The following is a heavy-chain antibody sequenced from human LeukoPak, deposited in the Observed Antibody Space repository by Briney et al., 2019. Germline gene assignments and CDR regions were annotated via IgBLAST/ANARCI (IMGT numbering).Heavy chain of an antibody. CDR3: AKVYGETHFDY. D-gene: IGHD4-17*01. CDR1: GFTFSSYA. V-gene: IGHV3-23*01. J-gene: IGHJ4*02. CDR2: ISGSGGST. Sequence: GGSLRLSCAASGFTFSSYAMSWVRQAPGKGLEWVSAISGSGGSTYYADSVKGRFAISRDNSKSTLYLQMNSLRAEDTAVYYCAKVYGETHFDYWGQGTLVTVSS.